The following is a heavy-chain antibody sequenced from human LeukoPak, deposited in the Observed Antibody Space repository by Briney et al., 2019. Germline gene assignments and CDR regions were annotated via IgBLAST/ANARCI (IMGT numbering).Heavy chain of an antibody. D-gene: IGHD6-19*01. CDR3: ARSISSRIAVAATYFDY. J-gene: IGHJ4*02. CDR2: IYYSGST. Sequence: PSETLSLTCTVSGGSISSYYWSWIRQPPGKGLEWIGYIYYSGSTNYNPSLKSRVTISVDTSKNQFSLKLSSVTAADTAVYYCARSISSRIAVAATYFDYWGQGTLVTVSS. CDR1: GGSISSYY. V-gene: IGHV4-59*01.